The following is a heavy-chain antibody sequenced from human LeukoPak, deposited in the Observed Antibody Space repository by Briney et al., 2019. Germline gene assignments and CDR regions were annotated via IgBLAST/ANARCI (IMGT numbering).Heavy chain of an antibody. CDR3: ASNTRYCSGGNCYSGILGYFQH. D-gene: IGHD2-15*01. V-gene: IGHV3-74*01. Sequence: PGGSLRLSCAASGFSFSVYWMHWVRQAPGKGPVWVSRIKTDGSITDYADFVKGRFAISRDNAKNTLYLQMNSLRAEDTAVYYCASNTRYCSGGNCYSGILGYFQHWGQGTLVTVSS. CDR1: GFSFSVYW. CDR2: IKTDGSIT. J-gene: IGHJ1*01.